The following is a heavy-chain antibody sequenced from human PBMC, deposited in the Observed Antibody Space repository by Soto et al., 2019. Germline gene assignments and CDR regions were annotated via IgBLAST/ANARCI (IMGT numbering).Heavy chain of an antibody. D-gene: IGHD2-2*01. J-gene: IGHJ5*02. CDR3: ARVRQYCSATSCYLAP. V-gene: IGHV4-4*02. CDR2: IHHSGTT. CDR1: GGSISSGNW. Sequence: LSLTCAVSGGSISSGNWWHWVRQPPGKGLEWIGEIHHSGTTNYNPSLKSRVAISVDRSKNQFSLKLNSVTAADTAVYYCARVRQYCSATSCYLAPWGQGTLVTVSS.